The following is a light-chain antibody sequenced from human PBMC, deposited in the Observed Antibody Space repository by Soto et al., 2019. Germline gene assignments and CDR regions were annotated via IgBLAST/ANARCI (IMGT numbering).Light chain of an antibody. Sequence: EIVLTQSPGTLSLSPGERATLSCRASQSVGNKYLAWYQQKPGQAPRFLIYGASSRATGIPDRFSGSGSGTDFTLTISRLEPEDFAVYYCQQYANSPRTFGQGTKVEIK. CDR1: QSVGNKY. V-gene: IGKV3-20*01. J-gene: IGKJ1*01. CDR2: GAS. CDR3: QQYANSPRT.